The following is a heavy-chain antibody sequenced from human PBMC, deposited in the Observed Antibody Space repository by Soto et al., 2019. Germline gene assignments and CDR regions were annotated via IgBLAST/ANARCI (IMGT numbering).Heavy chain of an antibody. Sequence: AGSLRLSCAASGFTFSSYAMSWVRQAPGKGLEWVSAISGSGGSTYYADSVKGRFTISRDNSKNTLYLQMNSLRAEDTAVYYCAKSPYPGYCSSTSCLHIDYWGQGTLVTVSS. V-gene: IGHV3-23*01. CDR2: ISGSGGST. J-gene: IGHJ4*02. D-gene: IGHD2-2*03. CDR3: AKSPYPGYCSSTSCLHIDY. CDR1: GFTFSSYA.